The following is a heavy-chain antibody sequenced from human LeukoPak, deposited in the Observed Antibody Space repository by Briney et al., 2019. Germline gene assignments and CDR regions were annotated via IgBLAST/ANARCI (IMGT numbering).Heavy chain of an antibody. CDR3: ARDKWELLAFDY. J-gene: IGHJ4*02. CDR1: GFTVSNNY. Sequence: PGGSLRISCEASGFTVSNNYMNWLRQAPGKGLEWVSSISSSSSYIYYADSVKGRFTISRDNAKNSLYLQMNSLRAEDTAVYYCARDKWELLAFDYWGQGTLVTVSS. CDR2: ISSSSSYI. D-gene: IGHD1-26*01. V-gene: IGHV3-21*01.